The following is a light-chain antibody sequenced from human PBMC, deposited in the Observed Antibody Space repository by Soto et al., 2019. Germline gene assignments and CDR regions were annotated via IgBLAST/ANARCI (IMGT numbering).Light chain of an antibody. J-gene: IGLJ1*01. V-gene: IGLV2-14*01. CDR1: SSDVGGYNY. CDR2: GVS. Sequence: QSALTQPASVSGSPGQSITISCTGTSSDVGGYNYVSWYQQYPGKAPKLMIYGVSNRPSGVSHRFSGSKSGNTASLTISGLQAEDEADYYCSSCTGSCTTDVFGIGTKLTVL. CDR3: SSCTGSCTTDV.